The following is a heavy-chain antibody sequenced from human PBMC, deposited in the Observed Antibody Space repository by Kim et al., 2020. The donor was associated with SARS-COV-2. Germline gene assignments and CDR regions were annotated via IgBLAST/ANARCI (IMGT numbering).Heavy chain of an antibody. CDR1: GGSISSYY. Sequence: SETLSLTCTVSGGSISSYYWSWIRQPPGKGLEWIGYIYYSGSTNYNPSLKSRVTISVDTSKNQFSLKLSSVTAADTAVYYCARVGSGWYNWFDPWGQGTLVTVSS. CDR2: IYYSGST. CDR3: ARVGSGWYNWFDP. V-gene: IGHV4-59*01. J-gene: IGHJ5*02. D-gene: IGHD6-19*01.